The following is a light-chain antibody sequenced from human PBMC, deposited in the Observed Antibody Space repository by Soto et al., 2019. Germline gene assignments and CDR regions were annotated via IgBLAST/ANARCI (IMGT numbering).Light chain of an antibody. J-gene: IGKJ1*01. V-gene: IGKV3-15*01. CDR3: QQYFSWPRT. CDR1: QSVGNH. CDR2: GAS. Sequence: EVVMTQSPATLSVSPGEGATLSCRASQSVGNHLAWYQQRPGQAPRILIYGASTRATGIPARFSGSGSGTEFTLTISSLQSEDFALYYCQQYFSWPRTFGQGTKVEIK.